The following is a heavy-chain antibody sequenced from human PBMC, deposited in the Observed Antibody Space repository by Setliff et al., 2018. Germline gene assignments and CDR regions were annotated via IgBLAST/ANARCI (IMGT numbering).Heavy chain of an antibody. CDR1: GFTFGDYA. CDR2: IRSKAYGGTT. D-gene: IGHD6-19*01. CDR3: TRASSIVVAGSSI. J-gene: IGHJ4*02. V-gene: IGHV3-49*04. Sequence: RLSCTASGFTFGDYAMSWVRQAPGKGLEWVGFIRSKAYGGTTEYAASVKGRFTISRDDSKSIAYLQMNSLTTEDTAVYYCTRASSIVVAGSSIWGQGTLVTVSS.